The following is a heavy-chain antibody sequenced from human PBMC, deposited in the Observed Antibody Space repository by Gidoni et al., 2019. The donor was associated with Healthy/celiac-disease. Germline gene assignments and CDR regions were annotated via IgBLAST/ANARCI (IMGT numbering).Heavy chain of an antibody. V-gene: IGHV4-31*03. D-gene: IGHD2-2*01. CDR3: AREIEPDIVVVPAAAEGETNYMDV. CDR1: GGSITSGCYY. Sequence: QVQLQESGPGLVNPSQTLSLTCTVSGGSITSGCYYWTWIRQHPGKGLDWIGYIDYSGSTYYNPSLKSRVTISVDTSKNQFSLKLSSVTAADTAVYYCAREIEPDIVVVPAAAEGETNYMDVWGKGTTVTVSS. J-gene: IGHJ6*03. CDR2: IDYSGST.